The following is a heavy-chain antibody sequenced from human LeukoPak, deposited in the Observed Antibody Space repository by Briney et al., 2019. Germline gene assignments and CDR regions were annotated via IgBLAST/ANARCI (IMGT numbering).Heavy chain of an antibody. CDR1: GGSITSNY. CDR3: ARDRERSGSPYFFDF. D-gene: IGHD1-26*01. J-gene: IGHJ4*02. Sequence: SETLSLTCNVSGGSITSNYWSWIRQSPGKGLEWIGCIYYSGSTKCNPSLNSRVTISADTSKNQLSLKLTSVTAADTAVYYCARDRERSGSPYFFDFWGQGTLVTVSS. V-gene: IGHV4-59*01. CDR2: IYYSGST.